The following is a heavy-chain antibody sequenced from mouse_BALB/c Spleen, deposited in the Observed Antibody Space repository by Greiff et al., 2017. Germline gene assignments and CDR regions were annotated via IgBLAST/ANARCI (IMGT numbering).Heavy chain of an antibody. CDR1: GFTFSSYT. V-gene: IGHV5-6-4*01. J-gene: IGHJ4*01. CDR3: TRELRLRNYAMDY. CDR2: ISSGGSYT. D-gene: IGHD1-2*01. Sequence: EVMLVESGGGLVKPGGSLKLSCAASGFTFSSYTMSWVRQTPEKRLEWVATISSGGSYTYYPDSVKGRFTISRDNAKNTLYLQMSSLKSEDTAMYYCTRELRLRNYAMDYWGQGTSVTVSS.